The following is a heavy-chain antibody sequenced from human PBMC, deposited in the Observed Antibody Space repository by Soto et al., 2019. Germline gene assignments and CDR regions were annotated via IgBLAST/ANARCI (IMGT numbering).Heavy chain of an antibody. CDR3: ARTMYGDYESAEYFQL. D-gene: IGHD4-17*01. V-gene: IGHV5-51*01. Sequence: GESRKISCKGSGCSFTRYWIGWLRQMPGKGLEWMGIIYSGDSDTRYSPSFQGQVTISADKSISTAYLQWSSLKASDTALYYCARTMYGDYESAEYFQLWGEGTLVTVSS. CDR2: IYSGDSDT. CDR1: GCSFTRYW. J-gene: IGHJ1*01.